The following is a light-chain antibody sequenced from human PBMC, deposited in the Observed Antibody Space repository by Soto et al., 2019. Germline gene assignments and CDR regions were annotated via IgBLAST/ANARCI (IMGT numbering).Light chain of an antibody. CDR2: RDN. Sequence: QSVLTQPPSASGTPGQRVTISCSGTSSNIGSNTVNWYQHLPGAAPKLLIYRDNQRPSGVPDRFSCSKSGTSASLGISGLQSEDAADYYCAAWDDSLSGFVFGTGTKLTVL. CDR1: SSNIGSNT. V-gene: IGLV1-44*01. J-gene: IGLJ1*01. CDR3: AAWDDSLSGFV.